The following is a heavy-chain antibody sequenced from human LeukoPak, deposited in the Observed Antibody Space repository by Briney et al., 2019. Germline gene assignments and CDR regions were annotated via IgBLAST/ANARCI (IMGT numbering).Heavy chain of an antibody. CDR1: GFTFSSYE. Sequence: GGSLSLSCAASGFTFSSYEMNWVRQAPGKGLEWVSKISSSGSAIYYADSVKGRFTISRDNAKSTLYLQMNSLRVEDTAVYYCARGEDSSGWYNWFDPWGQGTLVTVSS. V-gene: IGHV3-48*03. CDR3: ARGEDSSGWYNWFDP. CDR2: ISSSGSAI. J-gene: IGHJ5*02. D-gene: IGHD6-19*01.